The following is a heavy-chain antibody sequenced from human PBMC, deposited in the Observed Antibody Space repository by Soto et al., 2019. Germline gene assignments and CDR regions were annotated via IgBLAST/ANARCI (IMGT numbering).Heavy chain of an antibody. CDR1: GFTFSSYA. V-gene: IGHV3-23*01. CDR2: ISSSGDST. Sequence: GGSLRLSCAASGFTFSSYAMSWVRQAPGKGLEWVSGISSSGDSTNYADSVKGRFTISRDNSKSTLFLQMNSLRAEDTAVYYCAIFPWQLVTTHYFDYWGQGTLVTVYS. J-gene: IGHJ4*02. D-gene: IGHD6-6*01. CDR3: AIFPWQLVTTHYFDY.